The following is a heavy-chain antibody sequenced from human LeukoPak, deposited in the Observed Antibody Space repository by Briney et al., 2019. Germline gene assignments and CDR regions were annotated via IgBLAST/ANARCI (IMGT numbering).Heavy chain of an antibody. V-gene: IGHV4-38-2*02. CDR2: IYHTGST. CDR1: GYSISSGYY. CDR3: ARTNPGLAVTGTRVDC. D-gene: IGHD6-19*01. J-gene: IGHJ4*02. Sequence: PSETLPLTCTVSGYSISSGYYWGWIRQPPGQGLEWIGSIYHTGSTFYNPSLKSRVTISVDTSKNQFSLKLSSVTAADTAVYYCARTNPGLAVTGTRVDCWGQGALVTVSS.